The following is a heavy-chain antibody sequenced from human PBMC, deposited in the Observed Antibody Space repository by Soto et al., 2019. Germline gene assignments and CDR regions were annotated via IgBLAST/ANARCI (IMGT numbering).Heavy chain of an antibody. CDR1: GATYTSYY. D-gene: IGHD6-19*01. V-gene: IGHV1-46*01. J-gene: IGHJ3*02. Sequence: GAAVKVSCTSSGATYTSYYIHWVRQAPGQGLGWMGTFNPSGGGTFYAQKFQGRVTMTGDTSTSTVYMELSSLRSEDTAVSYCARGEKIAGAGKLSVFDIGG. CDR2: FNPSGGGT. CDR3: ARGEKIAGAGKLSVFDI.